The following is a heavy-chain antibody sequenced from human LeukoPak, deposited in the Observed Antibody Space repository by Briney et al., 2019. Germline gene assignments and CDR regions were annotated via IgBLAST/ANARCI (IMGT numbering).Heavy chain of an antibody. Sequence: GSLRLSCVSSAFTFRIYWMTGAGPAPGTGLEWVANIKQDGSEKYYVDSVKGRFTISRDNAKNSLYLKMNSLRAEDTAVYYCARDCSSCCNPFYYYYMDVGGKGTTVTISS. J-gene: IGHJ6*03. D-gene: IGHD6-13*01. V-gene: IGHV3-7*01. CDR2: IKQDGSEK. CDR3: ARDCSSCCNPFYYYYMDV. CDR1: AFTFRIYW.